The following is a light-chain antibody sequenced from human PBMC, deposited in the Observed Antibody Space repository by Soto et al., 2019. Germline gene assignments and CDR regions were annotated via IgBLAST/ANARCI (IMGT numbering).Light chain of an antibody. J-gene: IGKJ1*01. CDR1: QSIRSW. V-gene: IGKV1-5*01. CDR2: DAS. CDR3: QQYNSVPWT. Sequence: MTQSPSTLSASVGDRVTITCRASQSIRSWLAWYQQKPGQAPKVLIYDASTLQSGVPSRFSGSGSGTEFTLTISSLQPDDFATYYCQQYNSVPWTFGRGTKVEIK.